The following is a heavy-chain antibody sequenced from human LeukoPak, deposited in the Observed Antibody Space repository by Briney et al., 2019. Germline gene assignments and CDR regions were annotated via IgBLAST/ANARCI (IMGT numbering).Heavy chain of an antibody. Sequence: GGSLRLSCVASGFTFSNYNMNWVRQAPGKGLEWVSSISGSGTYIYYADSLKGRFTISRDNAKNSLYLQMNSLRAEDTAVYYCAKDGTGCGGDCYSDYWGQGTLVTVSS. D-gene: IGHD2-21*02. J-gene: IGHJ4*02. CDR2: ISGSGTYI. CDR1: GFTFSNYN. V-gene: IGHV3-21*04. CDR3: AKDGTGCGGDCYSDY.